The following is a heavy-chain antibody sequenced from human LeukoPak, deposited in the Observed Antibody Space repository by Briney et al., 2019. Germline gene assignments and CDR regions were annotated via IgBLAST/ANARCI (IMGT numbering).Heavy chain of an antibody. V-gene: IGHV4-59*08. D-gene: IGHD6-19*01. J-gene: IGHJ4*02. Sequence: SETLSLTCTVPGGSTSSYYWSWIRQPPGKGLEWIWIIYYSGSTNYNPSLKSRVTISVDTSKNQFSLKLSSATAADTVVYYCARQVSGSGWYWGRRDFEQAYFDYWGQGTLVTVSS. CDR2: IYYSGST. CDR1: GGSTSSYY. CDR3: ARQVSGSGWYWGRRDFEQAYFDY.